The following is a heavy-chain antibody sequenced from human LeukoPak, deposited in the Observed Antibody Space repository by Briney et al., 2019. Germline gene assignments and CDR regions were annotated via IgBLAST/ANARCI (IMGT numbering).Heavy chain of an antibody. CDR2: ISGSGGST. D-gene: IGHD4-17*01. J-gene: IGHJ4*02. CDR1: GFTFSSYA. V-gene: IGHV3-23*01. Sequence: GGSLRLSCAASGFTFSSYAMTWVRQAPGKGLEWVSSISGSGGSTYYADSVKGRFAISKSNSKNTVYLQMNSLRAEDTAVYYCAKVLRGLAYYGDYSDWGQGTLVTVSS. CDR3: AKVLRGLAYYGDYSD.